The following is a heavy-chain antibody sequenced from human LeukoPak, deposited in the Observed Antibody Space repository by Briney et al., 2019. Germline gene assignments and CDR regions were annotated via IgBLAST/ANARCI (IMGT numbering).Heavy chain of an antibody. Sequence: ASVKVSCKASGGTFSNYAISWVRQAPGQGLEWMGWINPNSGGTNYAQKFQGRVTMTRDTSISTAYMELSRLRSDDTAVYYCTRAGATTHDAFDIWGQGTMVTVSS. D-gene: IGHD1-26*01. CDR1: GGTFSNYA. CDR2: INPNSGGT. V-gene: IGHV1-2*02. CDR3: TRAGATTHDAFDI. J-gene: IGHJ3*02.